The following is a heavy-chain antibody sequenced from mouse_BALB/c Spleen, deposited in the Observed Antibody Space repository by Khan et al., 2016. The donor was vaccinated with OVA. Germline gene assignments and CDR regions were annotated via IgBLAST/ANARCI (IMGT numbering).Heavy chain of an antibody. Sequence: EVQLQESGPSLVKPSQTLSLTCSVTGDSITSGYWNWIRQFPGNKLEYMGYIIYTGNTYYNPSLKSRISITRHTSKTQYYLQLSAVTDENTAAYYCARSAYRYAFVYWGQETLVTVSA. D-gene: IGHD2-14*01. J-gene: IGHJ3*01. CDR2: IIYTGNT. V-gene: IGHV3-8*02. CDR1: GDSITSGY. CDR3: ARSAYRYAFVY.